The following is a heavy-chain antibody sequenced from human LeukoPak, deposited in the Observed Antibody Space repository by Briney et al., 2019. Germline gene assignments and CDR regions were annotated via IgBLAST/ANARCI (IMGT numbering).Heavy chain of an antibody. CDR1: GYTFTDYY. Sequence: GASVKVSCKASGYTFTDYYLHWVRQAPGQGLEWMGWINPNSDGTNYAQKFQGRVTMTRGTSISTAYMELSRLRFDDTAVYYCATGALAGRNYWGQGTLVTVSS. V-gene: IGHV1-2*02. CDR2: INPNSDGT. D-gene: IGHD6-19*01. CDR3: ATGALAGRNY. J-gene: IGHJ4*02.